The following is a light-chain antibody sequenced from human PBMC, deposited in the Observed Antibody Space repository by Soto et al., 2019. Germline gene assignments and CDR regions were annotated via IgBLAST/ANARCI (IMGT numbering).Light chain of an antibody. J-gene: IGLJ2*01. CDR2: EGS. CDR1: SSDVGSYNL. CDR3: SSYTRSSTYVV. Sequence: QSVLTQPASVSGSPGQSITISCTGTSSDVGSYNLVSWYQQHPGKAPKLMIYEGSKRPSGVSNRFSGSKSGNTASLTISGLQAEDEADYYCSSYTRSSTYVVFGGGTKVTVL. V-gene: IGLV2-14*02.